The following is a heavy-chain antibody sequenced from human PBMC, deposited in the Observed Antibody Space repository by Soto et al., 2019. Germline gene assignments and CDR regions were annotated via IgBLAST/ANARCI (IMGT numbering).Heavy chain of an antibody. V-gene: IGHV4-34*01. CDR3: ATYSSGWFPYFDY. CDR1: GGSFSGYY. Sequence: SETLSLTCAVYGGSFSGYYWSWIRQPPGKGLEWIGEINHSGSTNHNPSLKSRVTISVDTSKNQFSLKLSSVTAADTAVYYCATYSSGWFPYFDYWGQGTLVTVSS. J-gene: IGHJ4*02. D-gene: IGHD6-19*01. CDR2: INHSGST.